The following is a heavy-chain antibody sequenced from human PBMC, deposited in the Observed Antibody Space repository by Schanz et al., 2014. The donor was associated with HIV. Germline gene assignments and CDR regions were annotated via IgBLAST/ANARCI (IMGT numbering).Heavy chain of an antibody. V-gene: IGHV3-33*01. CDR3: ARVAPAVDGADYGMDV. J-gene: IGHJ6*02. Sequence: QIQLVESGGGVVQPGRSLRLSCAASGFIFSTYGMHWVRQAPGKGLEWVAIIWFDGSNKYYADSVNGRFTISRDKSKNTLYLPMNSLRVEDTAVYYCARVAPAVDGADYGMDVWGQGIMVTVPS. D-gene: IGHD2-15*01. CDR1: GFIFSTYG. CDR2: IWFDGSNK.